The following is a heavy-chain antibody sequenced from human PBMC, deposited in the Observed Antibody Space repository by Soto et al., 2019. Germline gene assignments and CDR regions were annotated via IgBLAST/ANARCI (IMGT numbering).Heavy chain of an antibody. Sequence: EVQLVESGGGLVKPGGSLRLSCAASGFTFSSYSMNWVRQAPGKGLEWVSSISSSSSYIYYADSVKGRFTISRDNAKNSLYLHMNSLRAEDTAVYYCAREAPIVVVPAAQGAFDYWGQGTLVTVSS. CDR3: AREAPIVVVPAAQGAFDY. V-gene: IGHV3-21*01. CDR2: ISSSSSYI. D-gene: IGHD2-2*01. CDR1: GFTFSSYS. J-gene: IGHJ4*02.